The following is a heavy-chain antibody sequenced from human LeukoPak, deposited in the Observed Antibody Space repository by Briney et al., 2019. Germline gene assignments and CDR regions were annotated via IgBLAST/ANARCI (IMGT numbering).Heavy chain of an antibody. CDR3: AVNLGSSSSCYYYGMDV. CDR2: INPNSGGT. V-gene: IGHV1-2*02. J-gene: IGHJ6*02. D-gene: IGHD6-6*01. CDR1: GYTFTGYY. Sequence: GASVKVSCKASGYTFTGYYMHWVRQAPGQGLEWMGWINPNSGGTNYAQKFQGSVTMTRDTSISTAYMELSRLRSDDTAVYYCAVNLGSSSSCYYYGMDVWGQGTTVTVSS.